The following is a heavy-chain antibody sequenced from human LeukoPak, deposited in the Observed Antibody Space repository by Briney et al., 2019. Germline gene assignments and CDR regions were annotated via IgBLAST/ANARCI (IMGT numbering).Heavy chain of an antibody. J-gene: IGHJ6*02. CDR1: GYTFTSYG. Sequence: ASVKLSCKASGYTFTSYGISWVRQAPGQGLEWMGWISAYNGNTNYAQKLQGRVTMTTDTSTSTAYMELRSLRSDDTAVYYCAREIYGGSPYYYYGMDVWGQGTTVTVSS. CDR3: AREIYGGSPYYYYGMDV. CDR2: ISAYNGNT. V-gene: IGHV1-18*01. D-gene: IGHD4-23*01.